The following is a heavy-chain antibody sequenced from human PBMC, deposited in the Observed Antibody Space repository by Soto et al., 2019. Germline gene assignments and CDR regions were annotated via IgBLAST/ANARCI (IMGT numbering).Heavy chain of an antibody. Sequence: GGSLRLSCAASGFTFSSYAMHLVRQAPGKGLEWVAVISYDGSNKYYADSVKGRFTISRDNSKNTLYLQMNSLRAEDTAVYYCARVQEDTATPVWHYHYYGMDVWGQGTTVTVSS. D-gene: IGHD5-18*01. CDR3: ARVQEDTATPVWHYHYYGMDV. CDR1: GFTFSSYA. V-gene: IGHV3-30-3*01. CDR2: ISYDGSNK. J-gene: IGHJ6*02.